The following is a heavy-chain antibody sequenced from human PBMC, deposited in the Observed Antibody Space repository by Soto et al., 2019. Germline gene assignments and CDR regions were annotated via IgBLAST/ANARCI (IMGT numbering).Heavy chain of an antibody. CDR1: GYTFIRYG. V-gene: IGHV1-18*01. D-gene: IGHD3-10*01. CDR2: ISPYNDYT. J-gene: IGHJ6*02. CDR3: ARDQTNHYYASENPFYYYYGMDV. Sequence: ASVKVSCKASGYTFIRYGITWVRQAPGQGLEWLGWISPYNDYTIYAQKLQGRVTLTTDTSTRTVHMEVRGLKSDDTAVYYCARDQTNHYYASENPFYYYYGMDVLGHGTTVTVSS.